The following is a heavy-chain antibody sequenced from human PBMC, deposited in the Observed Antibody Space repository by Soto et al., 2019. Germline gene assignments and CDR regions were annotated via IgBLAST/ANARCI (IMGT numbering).Heavy chain of an antibody. Sequence: SVKVSCKASGYTFTSYYMHWVRQAPGQGLEWMGIINPSGGSTSYAQKFQGRVTMTRDTSTSKVYMELSSLRSEDTAVYYCARAPMTGDWFDPWGQGTLVTVSS. J-gene: IGHJ5*02. V-gene: IGHV1-46*01. CDR1: GYTFTSYY. CDR3: ARAPMTGDWFDP. CDR2: INPSGGST. D-gene: IGHD3-9*01.